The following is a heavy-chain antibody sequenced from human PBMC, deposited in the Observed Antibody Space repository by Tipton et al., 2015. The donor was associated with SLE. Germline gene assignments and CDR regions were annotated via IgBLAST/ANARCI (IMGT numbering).Heavy chain of an antibody. CDR2: MSTDGISK. Sequence: RSLRLSCAASGFSFSTYTMYWVRQAPGKGLEWVAVMSTDGISKDYADSVTGRFTISRDSSNTLYLQMNSLRAADTAVYFCARSYNTFWSGYPSDAFDIWGPGTMVTVSS. CDR3: ARSYNTFWSGYPSDAFDI. V-gene: IGHV3-30*04. J-gene: IGHJ3*02. CDR1: GFSFSTYT. D-gene: IGHD3-3*01.